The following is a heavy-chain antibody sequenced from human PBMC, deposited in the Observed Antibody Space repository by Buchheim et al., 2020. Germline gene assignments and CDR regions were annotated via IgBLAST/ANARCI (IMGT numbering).Heavy chain of an antibody. Sequence: EVQLVESGGGLVQPGGSLRLSCAAFGFTFTSHWMHWIRQVPGKGPVWVSRIKGDGSSTDYADSVRGRFTISRDNAKNTLILQMSNLRVEDTAVYYCVRDGVGAPPFDHWGRGTL. CDR3: VRDGVGAPPFDH. D-gene: IGHD1-26*01. CDR1: GFTFTSHW. CDR2: IKGDGSST. V-gene: IGHV3-74*01. J-gene: IGHJ2*01.